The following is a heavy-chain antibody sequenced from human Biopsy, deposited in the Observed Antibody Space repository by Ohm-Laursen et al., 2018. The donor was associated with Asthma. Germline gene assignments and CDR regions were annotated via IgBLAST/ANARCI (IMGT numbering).Heavy chain of an antibody. J-gene: IGHJ4*02. CDR2: IHHSGTS. V-gene: IGHV4-31*03. D-gene: IGHD3-22*01. CDR1: GDSITSGGWC. CDR3: ARIPRRSGSYFVDY. Sequence: TLSLTCIVSGDSITSGGWCWNSLRQHPGKGLEWIGYIHHSGTSYFNTSLKSRVSFSRDTSKNQLSLRLSSVTAADTALYYCARIPRRSGSYFVDYWGQGTLVTVSS.